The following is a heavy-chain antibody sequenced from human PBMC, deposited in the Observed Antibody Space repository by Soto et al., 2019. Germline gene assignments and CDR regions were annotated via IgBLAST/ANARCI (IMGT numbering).Heavy chain of an antibody. CDR2: ISSSSNTM. CDR1: GFTFSSYS. CDR3: ARAPSDYSFNWFDP. Sequence: GGSLRLSCAASGFTFSSYSMNWVRQAPGKGLEWVSYISSSSNTMFYADSVKGRFTISRDNAENSLYLQMNSLRDEDTAVYYCARAPSDYSFNWFDPWGQGTLVTVSS. J-gene: IGHJ5*02. D-gene: IGHD4-17*01. V-gene: IGHV3-48*02.